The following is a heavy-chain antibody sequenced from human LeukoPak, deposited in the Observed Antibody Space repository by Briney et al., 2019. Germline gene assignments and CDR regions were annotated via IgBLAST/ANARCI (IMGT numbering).Heavy chain of an antibody. D-gene: IGHD6-13*01. CDR2: IYHSGST. CDR1: GGSISSGGYY. V-gene: IGHV4-30-2*01. Sequence: PSETLSLTCTVSGGSISSGGYYWSWIRQPPGKGLEWIGYIYHSGSTYYNPSLKSRVTISVDRSKNQFSLKLSSVTAADTAVYYCASTAGEYSSSLFPHDYWGQGTLVTVSS. CDR3: ASTAGEYSSSLFPHDY. J-gene: IGHJ4*02.